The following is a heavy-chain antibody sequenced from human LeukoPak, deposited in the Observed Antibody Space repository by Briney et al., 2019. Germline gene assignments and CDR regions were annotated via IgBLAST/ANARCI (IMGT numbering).Heavy chain of an antibody. CDR2: VSGSGAIA. D-gene: IGHD1-26*01. CDR3: AKDRSIGTYYTFDS. CDR1: GFTFNNYA. Sequence: PGGSLRLSCAASGFTFNNYAMSWVRQAPGKGLEWVSTVSGSGAIAYYTDSDKGRFTISRDNSKNTLYPQMSSLTAKDTAVYYCAKDRSIGTYYTFDSWGQGTLVTVSS. V-gene: IGHV3-23*01. J-gene: IGHJ4*02.